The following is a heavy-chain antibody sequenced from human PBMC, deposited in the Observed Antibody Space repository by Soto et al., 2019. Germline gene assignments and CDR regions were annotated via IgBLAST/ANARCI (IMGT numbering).Heavy chain of an antibody. CDR2: IYYSGST. CDR3: ARDSWWAGSMDV. V-gene: IGHV4-59*01. CDR1: GGSISSYY. Sequence: QVQLQESGPGLVKPSETLSLTCTVSGGSISSYYWSWIRQPPGKGLEWIGYIYYSGSTNYNPSLKSRVTISVDTSTNQFSLKLSSVTAADTAVYSCARDSWWAGSMDVWGQGTTVTVSS. J-gene: IGHJ6*02. D-gene: IGHD2-15*01.